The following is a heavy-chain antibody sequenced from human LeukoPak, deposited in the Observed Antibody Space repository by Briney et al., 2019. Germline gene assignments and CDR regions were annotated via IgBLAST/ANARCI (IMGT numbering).Heavy chain of an antibody. D-gene: IGHD5-24*01. CDR3: TRRAARWQFDL. J-gene: IGHJ2*01. CDR2: INWKTGNG. CDR1: GFNFDDYA. V-gene: IGHV3-9*01. Sequence: GRSLRLSCAVSGFNFDDYAMHWVRHAPGRGLEGGSGINWKTGNGIYADSVKGRFTISRDNAKNSLYLQMSSLRAEDTALYYCTRRAARWQFDLWGRGTLLTVSS.